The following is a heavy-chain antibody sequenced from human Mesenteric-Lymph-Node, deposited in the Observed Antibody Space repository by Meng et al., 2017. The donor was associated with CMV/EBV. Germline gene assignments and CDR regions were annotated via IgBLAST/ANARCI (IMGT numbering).Heavy chain of an antibody. CDR2: ISSSGGST. CDR3: AGLSGYDSFDI. CDR1: GFTFTNYA. V-gene: IGHV3-23*01. Sequence: GESLKISCAASGFTFTNYAMSWVRQAPGKGLEWFSCISSSGGSTYYADSVKGRFTISRDNSKNTLYLQMNSLRAEDTAVYYCAGLSGYDSFDIWGQGTMVTVSS. D-gene: IGHD3-9*01. J-gene: IGHJ3*02.